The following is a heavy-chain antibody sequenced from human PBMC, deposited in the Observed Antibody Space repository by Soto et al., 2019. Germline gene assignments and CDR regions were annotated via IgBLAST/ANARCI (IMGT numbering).Heavy chain of an antibody. CDR3: ASLFSDV. CDR1: GFTFSSSW. J-gene: IGHJ6*02. V-gene: IGHV3-7*01. CDR2: IKQDGSET. D-gene: IGHD2-21*01. Sequence: EVQLVDSGGGLVQPGGSLRLSCAASGFTFSSSWMNWVRQTPEKGLEWVANIKQDGSETHYLDSVKGRFTISRDNAKNSLYLQMNSRRDEDTALYYCASLFSDVWGQGRTVTVSS.